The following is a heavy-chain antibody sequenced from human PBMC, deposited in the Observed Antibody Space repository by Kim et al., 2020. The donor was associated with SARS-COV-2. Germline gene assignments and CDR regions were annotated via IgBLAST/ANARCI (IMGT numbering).Heavy chain of an antibody. J-gene: IGHJ4*02. CDR3: ERAEYGEGYPGD. V-gene: IGHV3-11*03. CDR1: GFTFSDYY. CDR2: ISSRSTHT. D-gene: IGHD2-2*01. Sequence: GGSLRLSCAASGFTFSDYYMTWIRQAPGKGLEWVSYISSRSTHTNYGDSVKGRFFISRDNAKNSLYLQMSSLRAEDTAVYYCERAEYGEGYPGDWAQGTLVTVSS.